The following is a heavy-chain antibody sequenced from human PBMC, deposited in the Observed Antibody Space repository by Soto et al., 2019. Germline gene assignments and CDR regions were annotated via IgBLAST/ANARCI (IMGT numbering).Heavy chain of an antibody. CDR3: AHSTFHGSVNYFDY. Sequence: SETLSLTCAVYGGSFSGYYWSWIRQPPGKGLEWIGEINHSGSTNYNPSLKSRVTISVDTSKNQFSLKLSSVTAADTAVYYCAHSTFHGSVNYFDYWGQGALVTVSS. CDR1: GGSFSGYY. D-gene: IGHD2-2*01. J-gene: IGHJ4*02. V-gene: IGHV4-34*01. CDR2: INHSGST.